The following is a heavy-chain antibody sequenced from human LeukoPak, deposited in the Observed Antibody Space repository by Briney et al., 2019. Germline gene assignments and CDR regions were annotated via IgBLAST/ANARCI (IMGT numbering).Heavy chain of an antibody. Sequence: ASVKVSCKASGYTFTSYDINWVRQATGQGLEWKGWMNPNSGNTGYAQKFQGRVTMTRNTSISTAYMELSSLRSEDTAVYYCASDGYYYGSGELWGQGTLVTVSS. J-gene: IGHJ4*02. V-gene: IGHV1-8*01. D-gene: IGHD3-10*01. CDR3: ASDGYYYGSGEL. CDR2: MNPNSGNT. CDR1: GYTFTSYD.